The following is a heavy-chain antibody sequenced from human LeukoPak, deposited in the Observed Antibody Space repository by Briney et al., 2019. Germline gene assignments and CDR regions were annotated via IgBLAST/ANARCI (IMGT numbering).Heavy chain of an antibody. CDR1: GDSVSSNSAA. J-gene: IGHJ4*02. CDR3: ARDLSFRGSGWDRGFDY. CDR2: TYYRSKWYN. D-gene: IGHD6-25*01. V-gene: IGHV6-1*01. Sequence: SQTLSLTCVISGDSVSSNSAAWNWIRQSPSRGLEWLGRTYYRSKWYNDYAVSVKSRITINPDTSKNQFSLQLNSVTPEDTAVYYCARDLSFRGSGWDRGFDYWGQGTLVTVSS.